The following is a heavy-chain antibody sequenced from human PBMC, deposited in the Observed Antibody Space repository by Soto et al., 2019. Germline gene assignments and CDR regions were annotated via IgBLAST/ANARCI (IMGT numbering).Heavy chain of an antibody. D-gene: IGHD3-22*01. CDR2: INHSGST. CDR1: GGSFSGYY. V-gene: IGHV4-34*01. J-gene: IGHJ4*02. Sequence: SETLSLTCAVYGGSFSGYYWSWIRQPPGKGLEWIGEINHSGSTNYNPSLKSRVTISVDTSKNQFSLKLSSVTAADTAVYYCASAINYYDSSGYYYVFDYWGQGTLVTVSS. CDR3: ASAINYYDSSGYYYVFDY.